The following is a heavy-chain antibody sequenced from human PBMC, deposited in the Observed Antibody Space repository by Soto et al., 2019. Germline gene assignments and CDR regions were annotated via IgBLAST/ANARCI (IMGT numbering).Heavy chain of an antibody. CDR2: ISAYNGNT. J-gene: IGHJ6*02. V-gene: IGHV1-18*04. CDR3: ARDGLRITIFGVVSYGMDV. Sequence: ASVKVSGKASGYTFTSYGISWVRQAPGQGLEWMGWISAYNGNTNYAQKLQGRVTMTTDTSTSTAYMELRSLRSDDTAVYYCARDGLRITIFGVVSYGMDVWGQGTTVTVSS. CDR1: GYTFTSYG. D-gene: IGHD3-3*01.